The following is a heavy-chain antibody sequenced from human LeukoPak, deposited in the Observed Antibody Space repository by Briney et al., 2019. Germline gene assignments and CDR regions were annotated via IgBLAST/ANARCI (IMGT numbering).Heavy chain of an antibody. D-gene: IGHD6-6*01. CDR3: ARVCTYIAARPAEIDY. Sequence: ASVKVSCKASGYTFTGYYMHWVRQAPGQGLEWMGWINPNSGGTNYAQKFQGRVTMTRDTSISTAYMELSRLRSDDTAVYYCARVCTYIAARPAEIDYWGQGTLVTVSS. CDR1: GYTFTGYY. J-gene: IGHJ4*02. CDR2: INPNSGGT. V-gene: IGHV1-2*02.